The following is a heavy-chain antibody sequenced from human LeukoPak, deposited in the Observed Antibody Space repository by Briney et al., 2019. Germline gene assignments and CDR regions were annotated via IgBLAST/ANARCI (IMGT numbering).Heavy chain of an antibody. J-gene: IGHJ4*02. V-gene: IGHV3-23*01. CDR2: ISGSGGGT. CDR3: AKAYNWRSEYPGATAY. Sequence: GSLRLSCAASGFTFSDYAMSWVRQAPGKGLEWVSGISGSGGGTYYADSLKGRFTISRDNSNNTLYLQMNSLRAEDTAVYYCAKAYNWRSEYPGATAYWGQGTLVTVSS. D-gene: IGHD1-20*01. CDR1: GFTFSDYA.